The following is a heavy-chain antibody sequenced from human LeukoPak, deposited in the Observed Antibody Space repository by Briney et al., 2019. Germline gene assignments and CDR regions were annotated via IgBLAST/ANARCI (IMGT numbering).Heavy chain of an antibody. J-gene: IGHJ4*02. CDR1: GFTFSDYY. CDR3: ARDSSGWYRFDY. V-gene: IGHV3-11*04. CDR2: ISSSGSTI. D-gene: IGHD6-19*01. Sequence: GGSLRLSCAASGFTFSDYYMSWIRQAPGKGLEWVSYISSSGSTIYYADSVKGRFTISRDNSKNTLYLQMNSLRAEDTAVYYCARDSSGWYRFDYWGQGTLVTVSS.